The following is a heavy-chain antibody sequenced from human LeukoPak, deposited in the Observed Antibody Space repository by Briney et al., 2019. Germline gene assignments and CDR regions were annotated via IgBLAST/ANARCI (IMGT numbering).Heavy chain of an antibody. CDR3: ATGEEDYGVLDAFDI. V-gene: IGHV1-24*01. D-gene: IGHD4-17*01. CDR1: GYTLTELS. J-gene: IGHJ3*02. Sequence: ASVKVSCKVSGYTLTELSMHWVRQAPGKGLEWMGGFDPEDGETIYAQKFQGRVTMTEDTSTDTAYMELSSLRSEDTAVYYCATGEEDYGVLDAFDIWGQGTTVTVSS. CDR2: FDPEDGET.